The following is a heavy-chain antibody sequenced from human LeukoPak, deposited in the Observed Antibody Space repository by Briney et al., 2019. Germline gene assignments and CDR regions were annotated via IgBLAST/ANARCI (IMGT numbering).Heavy chain of an antibody. Sequence: ASVKVSCKASGYTFTSYYMHWVRQAPGQGLEWMGIINPSGGSTSYAQKFQGRVTITADESTSTAYMEVNSLRSEDTAVYYCARDGWLQLHVFDIWGQGTMVTVSS. V-gene: IGHV1-46*01. D-gene: IGHD5-24*01. CDR1: GYTFTSYY. CDR2: INPSGGST. CDR3: ARDGWLQLHVFDI. J-gene: IGHJ3*02.